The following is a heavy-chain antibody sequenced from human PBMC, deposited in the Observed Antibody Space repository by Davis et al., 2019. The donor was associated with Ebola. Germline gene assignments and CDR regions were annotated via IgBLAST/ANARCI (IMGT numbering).Heavy chain of an antibody. CDR1: GMICSRYW. V-gene: IGHV3-74*01. CDR2: INSDGSST. J-gene: IGHJ4*02. D-gene: IGHD4-17*01. Sequence: HTGGSLRLSCAASGMICSRYWMHWVRQAPGKGLVWVSRINSDGSSTSYADSVKGRFTISRDNAKNTLYLQMNSLRAEDTAVYYCARGGRTTFDYLGQGTLVTVSS. CDR3: ARGGRTTFDY.